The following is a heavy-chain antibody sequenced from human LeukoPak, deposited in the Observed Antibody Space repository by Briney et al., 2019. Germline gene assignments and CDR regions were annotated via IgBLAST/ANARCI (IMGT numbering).Heavy chain of an antibody. CDR1: GFTFSRNV. D-gene: IGHD3-10*01. CDR2: ISYDGNNK. J-gene: IGHJ6*03. V-gene: IGHV3-30*01. CDR3: ARGGIPTGPYYYFYYMDV. Sequence: GGSLRLSCAASGFTFSRNVMHWVRQAPGKGLEWVALISYDGNNKFYVDSVTGRFTISRDNSGNTLYLQMNSLRGEDAAVYSCARGGIPTGPYYYFYYMDVWGKGTAVTVSS.